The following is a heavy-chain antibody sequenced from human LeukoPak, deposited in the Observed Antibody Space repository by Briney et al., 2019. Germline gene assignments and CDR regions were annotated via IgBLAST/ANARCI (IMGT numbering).Heavy chain of an antibody. V-gene: IGHV1-2*02. CDR1: GNALTGYY. CDR2: INPNSGGT. CDR3: ARDQVRYYYYYMDV. J-gene: IGHJ6*03. Sequence: ASVKVSGKAFGNALTGYYMTWLRQAPGQGLEWLGWINPNSGGTNYAQKFQGRVTMTRDTSISTAYMELSRLRSDDTAVYYCARDQVRYYYYYMDVWGKGTTVTVSS.